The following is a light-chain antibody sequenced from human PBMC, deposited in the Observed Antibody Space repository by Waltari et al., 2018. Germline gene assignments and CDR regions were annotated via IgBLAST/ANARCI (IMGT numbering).Light chain of an antibody. J-gene: IGKJ1*01. CDR1: QSVSSN. Sequence: EIVMTQSPATLSVSPGERATLSCRASQSVSSNLAWYQQKPGQAPRILIYGASTRATGIPARFSGSGSGTEFTLTISSMQSEDFAFYYCQQYNNWPRTFGQGTKVEIK. CDR3: QQYNNWPRT. V-gene: IGKV3-15*01. CDR2: GAS.